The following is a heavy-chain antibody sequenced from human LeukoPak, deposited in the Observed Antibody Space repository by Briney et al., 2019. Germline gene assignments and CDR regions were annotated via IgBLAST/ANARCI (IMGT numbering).Heavy chain of an antibody. J-gene: IGHJ6*02. D-gene: IGHD1-26*01. Sequence: PSGTLSLTCAVSGGSISSSNWWSWVRQPPGKGLEWIGEIYHSGSTNYNPSLKSRVTISVDKSKNQFSLKLSSVTAEDTAVYYCAGGESVVGAQTPYYYYYGMDVWGQGTTVTVSS. CDR1: GGSISSSNW. V-gene: IGHV4-4*02. CDR3: AGGESVVGAQTPYYYYYGMDV. CDR2: IYHSGST.